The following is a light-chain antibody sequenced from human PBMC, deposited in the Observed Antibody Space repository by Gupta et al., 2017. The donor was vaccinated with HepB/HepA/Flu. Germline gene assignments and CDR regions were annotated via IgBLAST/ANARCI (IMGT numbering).Light chain of an antibody. V-gene: IGLV3-21*03. CDR2: DDS. Sequence: SYVMTQPHSVSVAPGKTARITCGGNNIGRKSVHWYQQKPGQAPVLVVYDDSDRPSGIPERFSGSNSGNTATLTISRVEAGDEADYYCQVWDSSSDHYVFGTGTKFTVL. CDR3: QVWDSSSDHYV. J-gene: IGLJ1*01. CDR1: NIGRKS.